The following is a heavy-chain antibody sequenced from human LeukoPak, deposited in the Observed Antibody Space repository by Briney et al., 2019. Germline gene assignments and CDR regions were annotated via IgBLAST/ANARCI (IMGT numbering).Heavy chain of an antibody. CDR3: ARQQQLVRNWFDP. CDR2: IYYSGST. J-gene: IGHJ5*02. CDR1: GGSISSYY. Sequence: SETLSLTCTVSGGSISSYYWSWIRQPPGKGLEWIGYIYYSGSTNYNPSLKSRVTISVDTSKNQFSLKLSSVTAADTAVYYCARQQQLVRNWFDPWGQGTLVTVSS. V-gene: IGHV4-59*08. D-gene: IGHD6-13*01.